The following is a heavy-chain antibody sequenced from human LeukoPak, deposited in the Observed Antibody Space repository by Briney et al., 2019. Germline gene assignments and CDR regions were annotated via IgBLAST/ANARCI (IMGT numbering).Heavy chain of an antibody. CDR3: VRGIFGSGSYPYFDY. D-gene: IGHD3-10*01. CDR2: IGGSGGTT. CDR1: GFTFSSYA. V-gene: IGHV3-23*01. J-gene: IGHJ4*02. Sequence: GGSLRLSCAASGFTFSSYAMNWVRQSPGKGLEWVSGIGGSGGTTFYADSVKGRFAISRDNSKNTLYLQMNSLRAEDTAVYYCVRGIFGSGSYPYFDYWGQGTLVTVSS.